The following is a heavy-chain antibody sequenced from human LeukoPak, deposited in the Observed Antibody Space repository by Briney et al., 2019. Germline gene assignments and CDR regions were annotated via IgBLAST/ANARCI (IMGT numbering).Heavy chain of an antibody. Sequence: PGGSLRLSCAASGFTFSSYAMSWVRQAPGKGLEWVSYISSSSSTIYYADSVKGRFTISRDNAKNSLYLQMNSLRAEDTAVYYCAREGIDGGFDYWGQGTLVTVSS. D-gene: IGHD4-23*01. J-gene: IGHJ4*02. CDR1: GFTFSSYA. CDR3: AREGIDGGFDY. CDR2: ISSSSSTI. V-gene: IGHV3-48*04.